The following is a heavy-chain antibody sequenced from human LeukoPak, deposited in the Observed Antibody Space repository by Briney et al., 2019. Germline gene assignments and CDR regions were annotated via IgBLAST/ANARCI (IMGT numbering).Heavy chain of an antibody. CDR3: AKVVEAAADYNG. CDR1: GFTFSSYS. J-gene: IGHJ4*02. Sequence: GGSLRFFCAASGFTFSSYSMNWVRQAPGKGLEWVSYISSSSSTIYYADSVKGRFTISRDNSKNTLYLQMNSLRVEDTAVYYCAKVVEAAADYNGWGQGTLVTVSS. V-gene: IGHV3-48*01. CDR2: ISSSSSTI. D-gene: IGHD6-13*01.